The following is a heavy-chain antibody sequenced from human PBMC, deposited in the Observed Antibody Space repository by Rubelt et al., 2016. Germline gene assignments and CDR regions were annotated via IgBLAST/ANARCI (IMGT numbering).Heavy chain of an antibody. J-gene: IGHJ4*02. D-gene: IGHD2-8*01. CDR2: NNDGNGNN. Sequence: QVQLVQSGAEVKKPGASVKVSCKASGYTFTSYAMHWVRQAPGPRLEWMGWNNDGNGNNKYSQKFQGRVTITRDTSASTAYMELSSLRSEDTAVYYCARAQRIRLLMVYAPTFDYWGQGTLVTVSS. V-gene: IGHV1-3*01. CDR3: ARAQRIRLLMVYAPTFDY. CDR1: GYTFTSYA.